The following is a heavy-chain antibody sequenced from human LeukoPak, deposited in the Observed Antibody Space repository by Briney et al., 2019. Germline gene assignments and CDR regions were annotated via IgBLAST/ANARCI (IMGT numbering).Heavy chain of an antibody. V-gene: IGHV1-18*01. D-gene: IGHD3-9*01. CDR2: ISAYNGNT. Sequence: ASVKVCCKASGYTFTNYGIIWVRQAPGQGLEWMGWISAYNGNTNYAQILQGRVTMTTDTSTSTAYMELRSLRSDDTAVYYCARATRLPGYFDGKDAFDIWAQGTMVTVSS. CDR3: ARATRLPGYFDGKDAFDI. J-gene: IGHJ3*02. CDR1: GYTFTNYG.